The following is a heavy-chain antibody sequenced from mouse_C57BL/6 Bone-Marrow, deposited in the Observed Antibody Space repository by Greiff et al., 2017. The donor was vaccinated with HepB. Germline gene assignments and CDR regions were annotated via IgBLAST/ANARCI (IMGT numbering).Heavy chain of an antibody. CDR2: IHPNSGST. V-gene: IGHV1-64*01. CDR1: GYTFTSYW. D-gene: IGHD4-1*01. Sequence: QVQLKQPGAELVKPGASVKLSCKASGYTFTSYWMHWVKQRPGQGLEWIGMIHPNSGSTNYNEKFKSKATLTVDKSSSTAYMQLSSLTAEDSAVYYCARSELGFDYWGQGTTLTVSS. CDR3: ARSELGFDY. J-gene: IGHJ2*01.